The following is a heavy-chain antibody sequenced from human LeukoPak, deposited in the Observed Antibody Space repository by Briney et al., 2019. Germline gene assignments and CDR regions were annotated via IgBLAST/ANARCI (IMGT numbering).Heavy chain of an antibody. Sequence: GGSLRLSCTASGFTFGDYGMSWFRQAPGKGLEWVGFIRTEAHDTTPQYGASVQGRFTISKDDSRRIAFLQMSSLKTEDTAVYYCSRAAGYDFILEYWGQGTLVTVSS. J-gene: IGHJ4*02. CDR1: GFTFGDYG. CDR2: IRTEAHDTTP. V-gene: IGHV3-49*03. D-gene: IGHD5-12*01. CDR3: SRAAGYDFILEY.